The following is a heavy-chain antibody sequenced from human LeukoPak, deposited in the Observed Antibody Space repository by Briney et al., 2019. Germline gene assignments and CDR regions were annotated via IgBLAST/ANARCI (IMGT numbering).Heavy chain of an antibody. J-gene: IGHJ4*02. V-gene: IGHV1-2*02. D-gene: IGHD3-3*01. Sequence: ASVKVSCKASGYTFTGCYMHWVRQAPGQGLEWMGWINPNSGGTNYAQKFQGRVTMTRDTSISTAYMELSRLRSDDTAVYYCTREGSPEWLLSLDFDYWGQGTLVTVSS. CDR2: INPNSGGT. CDR3: TREGSPEWLLSLDFDY. CDR1: GYTFTGCY.